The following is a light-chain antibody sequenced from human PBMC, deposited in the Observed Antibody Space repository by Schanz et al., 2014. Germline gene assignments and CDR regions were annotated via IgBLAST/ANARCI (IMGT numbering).Light chain of an antibody. CDR1: NSDVGCYDY. V-gene: IGLV2-11*01. Sequence: QSALTQPRSVSGSPGQSVTISCTGTNSDVGCYDYVSWYQQHPGKAPKLLIYNVNERPSGVPDRFSGSKSGNTASLTISGLQAEDDADYYCCSYAGSPYVFGTGTKLTV. J-gene: IGLJ1*01. CDR3: CSYAGSPYV. CDR2: NVN.